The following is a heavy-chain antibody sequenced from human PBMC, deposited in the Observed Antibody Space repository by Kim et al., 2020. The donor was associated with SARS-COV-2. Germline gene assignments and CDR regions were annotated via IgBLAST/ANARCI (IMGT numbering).Heavy chain of an antibody. V-gene: IGHV4-31*03. CDR3: AREDWQHEVGHWFDP. CDR1: GGSIGSGGYY. J-gene: IGHJ5*02. Sequence: SETLSLTCTVSGGSIGSGGYYWSWIRQHPGKGLEWIGYIYYSGSTYYNPSLKSRVTISVDTSKNQFSLKLSSVTAADTAVYYCAREDWQHEVGHWFDPWGQGTLVTVSS. D-gene: IGHD3-9*01. CDR2: IYYSGST.